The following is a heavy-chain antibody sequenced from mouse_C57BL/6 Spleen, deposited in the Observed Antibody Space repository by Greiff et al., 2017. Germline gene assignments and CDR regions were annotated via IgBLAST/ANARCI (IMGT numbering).Heavy chain of an antibody. Sequence: EVQLQQSGPVLVKPGASVKMSCKASGYTFTDYYMNWVKQSHGKSLEWIGVINPYNGGTSYNQKFKGKATLPVDKSSSTAYMELNSLTSEDSAVYYCARSDYYGSFYAMDYWGQGTSVTVSS. CDR2: INPYNGGT. D-gene: IGHD1-1*01. CDR1: GYTFTDYY. V-gene: IGHV1-19*01. J-gene: IGHJ4*01. CDR3: ARSDYYGSFYAMDY.